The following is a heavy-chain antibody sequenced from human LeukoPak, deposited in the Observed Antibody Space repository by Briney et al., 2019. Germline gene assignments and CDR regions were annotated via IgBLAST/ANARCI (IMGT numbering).Heavy chain of an antibody. CDR2: ISSSSSTI. CDR3: ARDRGSYRFDY. Sequence: PGGSLRLSCAASGFTFSTYSMSWVRQAPGKGLEWVSYISSSSSTIYYADSVKGRFTISRDNAKNSLYLQMISLRAEDTAVYYCARDRGSYRFDYWGQGTLVTVSS. J-gene: IGHJ4*02. V-gene: IGHV3-48*01. CDR1: GFTFSTYS. D-gene: IGHD1-26*01.